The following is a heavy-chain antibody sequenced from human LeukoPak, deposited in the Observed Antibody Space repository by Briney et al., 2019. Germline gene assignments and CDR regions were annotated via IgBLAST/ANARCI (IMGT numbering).Heavy chain of an antibody. J-gene: IGHJ4*02. Sequence: GGSLRLSCAASGFTFSSYAMSWVRQAPGKGLEWVSAISGSGGSTYYADSVKGRFTISRDNSKNTLYLQMNSLRAEDTAVYYCANSPNHYYDRSCYFLDYWGQGTLVTVSS. CDR1: GFTFSSYA. CDR3: ANSPNHYYDRSCYFLDY. D-gene: IGHD3-22*01. V-gene: IGHV3-23*01. CDR2: ISGSGGST.